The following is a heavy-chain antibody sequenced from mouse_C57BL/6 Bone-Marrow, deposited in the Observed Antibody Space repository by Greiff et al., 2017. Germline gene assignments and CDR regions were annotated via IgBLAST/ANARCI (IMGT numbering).Heavy chain of an antibody. Sequence: EVKLMESGGGLVKPGGSLKLSCAASGFTFSDYGMHWVRQAPEKGLEWVAYISSGSSTIHYADTVKGRFTISRDNAKNTLFLQMTSLRSEDTAMYYCARGLPHAMDYWGQGTSVTVSS. CDR2: ISSGSSTI. J-gene: IGHJ4*01. D-gene: IGHD2-10*01. CDR1: GFTFSDYG. CDR3: ARGLPHAMDY. V-gene: IGHV5-17*01.